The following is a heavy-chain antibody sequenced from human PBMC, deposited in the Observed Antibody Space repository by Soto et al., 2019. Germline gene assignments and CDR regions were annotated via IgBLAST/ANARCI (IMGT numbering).Heavy chain of an antibody. CDR1: GFTFSSYG. J-gene: IGHJ6*02. D-gene: IGHD3-22*01. Sequence: GGSLRLSCAASGFTFSSYGMHWVRQAPGKGLEWVAVISYDGSNKYYADSVKGRFTISRDNSKNTLYLQMNSLRAEDTAVYYCAKDSGDSSGFYYYYGMYVWGQGTTVTVSS. CDR3: AKDSGDSSGFYYYYGMYV. CDR2: ISYDGSNK. V-gene: IGHV3-30*18.